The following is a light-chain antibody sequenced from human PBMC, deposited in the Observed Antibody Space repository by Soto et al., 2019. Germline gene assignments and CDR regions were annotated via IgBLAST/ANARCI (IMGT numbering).Light chain of an antibody. CDR1: SSDVGGYNF. CDR3: SSYTASSTVV. CDR2: EVS. Sequence: QSVLTQPASVFGSPGRSITIYCTGTSSDVGGYNFVSLHQHHPGKAPKLMIYEVSNRPSGVSNRVSGSKSGNTAYLTISGLQPEDEADYYCSSYTASSTVVFGTGSKVTVL. J-gene: IGLJ1*01. V-gene: IGLV2-14*01.